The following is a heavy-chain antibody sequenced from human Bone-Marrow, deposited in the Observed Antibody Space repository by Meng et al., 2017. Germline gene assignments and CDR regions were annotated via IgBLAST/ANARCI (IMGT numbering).Heavy chain of an antibody. CDR2: TYYRSKWYN. V-gene: IGHV6-1*01. CDR1: GDSVSSNSSA. CDR3: ARGEQWLAPILGFDY. D-gene: IGHD6-19*01. Sequence: SETLSLTCAISGDSVSSNSSAWNWIRQAPSRGLEGMVRTYYRSKWYNDYAVSVKSRITINPETSKNQFSLQLNSVTPEDTAVYYCARGEQWLAPILGFDYWGQGTLVTVSS. J-gene: IGHJ4*02.